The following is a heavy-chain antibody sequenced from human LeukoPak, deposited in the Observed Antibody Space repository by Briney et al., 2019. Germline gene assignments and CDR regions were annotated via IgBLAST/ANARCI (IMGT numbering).Heavy chain of an antibody. D-gene: IGHD2-21*01. CDR3: ARPSRLTRGAFDI. J-gene: IGHJ3*02. CDR1: GGSISSYY. Sequence: SETLSLTCTVSGGSISSYYWSWIRQPPGKGLEWIGYIYYSGSTNYKSSLKSRVTISVDTSKKKFSLKLSSVTAADTAVYYCARPSRLTRGAFDIWGQGTMVTVSS. V-gene: IGHV4-59*12. CDR2: IYYSGST.